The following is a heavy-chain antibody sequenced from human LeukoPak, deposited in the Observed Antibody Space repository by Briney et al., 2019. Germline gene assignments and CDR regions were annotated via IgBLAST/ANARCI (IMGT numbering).Heavy chain of an antibody. J-gene: IGHJ4*02. Sequence: PGGSLRLSCAASGFTFDDYGMSWVRQAPGKGPEWVSGINWNGGSTGYADSVKGRFTISRDNAKNSLYLQMNSLRAEDTALYHCARVGRDFWSGYTDYWGQGTLVTVSS. CDR3: ARVGRDFWSGYTDY. CDR2: INWNGGST. CDR1: GFTFDDYG. V-gene: IGHV3-20*01. D-gene: IGHD3-3*01.